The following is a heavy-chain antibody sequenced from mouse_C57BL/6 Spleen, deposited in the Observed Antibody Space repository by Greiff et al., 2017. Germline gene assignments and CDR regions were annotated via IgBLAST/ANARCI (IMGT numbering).Heavy chain of an antibody. J-gene: IGHJ3*01. V-gene: IGHV1-4*01. CDR3: AREGSGAFRFAY. D-gene: IGHD3-2*02. CDR2: INPSSGYT. Sequence: VQLQESGAELARPGASVKMSCKASGYTFTSYTMHRVKQRPGQGLEWIGYINPSSGYTKYNQKFKDKATLTADKSTSRAYMQLSSLTSEDSAVYYGAREGSGAFRFAYWGQGTLVTVSA. CDR1: GYTFTSYT.